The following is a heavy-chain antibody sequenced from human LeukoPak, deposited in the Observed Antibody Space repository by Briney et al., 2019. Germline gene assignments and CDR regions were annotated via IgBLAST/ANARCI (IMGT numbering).Heavy chain of an antibody. CDR1: GFTFDDYA. V-gene: IGHV3-9*01. D-gene: IGHD5-12*01. Sequence: GGSLRLSCAASGFTFDDYAMHWVRQAPGKGLEWVSGISWNGGSIGYADSVKGRFTISRDNAKNSLYLQMNSLRAEDTALYYCASFRSGYDSAPEDFDLWGRGTLVTVSS. J-gene: IGHJ2*01. CDR2: ISWNGGSI. CDR3: ASFRSGYDSAPEDFDL.